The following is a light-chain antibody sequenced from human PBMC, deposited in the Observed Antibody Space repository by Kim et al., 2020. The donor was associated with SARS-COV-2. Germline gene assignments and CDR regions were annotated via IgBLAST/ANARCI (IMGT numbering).Light chain of an antibody. J-gene: IGKJ1*01. V-gene: IGKV3-11*01. CDR2: DAS. CDR1: QSVSSS. CDR3: HQPNNGWT. Sequence: SLSPGERATPSCRASQSVSSSLAWYQQKPGQTPRVVIYDASNRATGIPARFSGSGSGTDFTLTISSLEPEDFAVYYCHQPNNGWTFGQGTKVDIK.